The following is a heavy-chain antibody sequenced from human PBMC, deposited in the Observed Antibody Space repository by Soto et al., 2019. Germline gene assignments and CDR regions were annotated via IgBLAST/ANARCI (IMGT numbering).Heavy chain of an antibody. Sequence: QVQLVQSGAEVKKPGASVKVYCKASGYTFTSYAMHWVRQAPGQRLEWMGWINAGNGNTKYSQKFHGRVTITRDTSASIAYMELSSLRSEDTAVYYCARGSVVGFDPWGQGTLFNVSS. V-gene: IGHV1-3*01. J-gene: IGHJ5*02. CDR2: INAGNGNT. CDR3: ARGSVVGFDP. D-gene: IGHD2-15*01. CDR1: GYTFTSYA.